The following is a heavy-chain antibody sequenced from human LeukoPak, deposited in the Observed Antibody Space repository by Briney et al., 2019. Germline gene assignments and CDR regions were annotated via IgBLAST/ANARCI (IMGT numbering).Heavy chain of an antibody. CDR1: GFTFSDFH. Sequence: GGSLRPSCVVSGFTFSDFHMSWLRQAPGKGLEWISYITNSGSDIEYADSVKGRFTISWDNAKKSLYLEMNTLRAEDAAIYYCACPYRSRFDYWGRGTLVTVSS. J-gene: IGHJ4*02. CDR3: ACPYRSRFDY. CDR2: ITNSGSDI. D-gene: IGHD6-13*01. V-gene: IGHV3-11*01.